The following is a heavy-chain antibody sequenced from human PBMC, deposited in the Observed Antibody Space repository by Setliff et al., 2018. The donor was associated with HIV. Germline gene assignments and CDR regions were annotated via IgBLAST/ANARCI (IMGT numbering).Heavy chain of an antibody. CDR1: GFTFSNYA. CDR3: ANRYGTFGDLEGMEV. D-gene: IGHD3-10*01. CDR2: ISGSGGST. J-gene: IGHJ6*02. Sequence: PGGSLSLSCAASGFTFSNYAMTLVRQAPGKGLEWVSAISGSGGSTYYADSVKGRFTISRDNSKNTLYLQMNSLRAEDTAVYYCANRYGTFGDLEGMEVWGQGTTVTVSS. V-gene: IGHV3-23*01.